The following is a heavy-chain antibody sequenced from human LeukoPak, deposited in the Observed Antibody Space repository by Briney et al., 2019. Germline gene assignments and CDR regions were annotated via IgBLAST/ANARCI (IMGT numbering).Heavy chain of an antibody. J-gene: IGHJ4*02. Sequence: GGSLRLSCAASGFTVSSYYLSWVRQAPGKGLEWVSVIYSGGSIYYADSVKGRFTISRDSSESMLYLEMSSLRAEDTAVYYCAKACQGELLPFDYWGQGTLVTVSS. CDR2: IYSGGSI. V-gene: IGHV3-53*01. CDR1: GFTVSSYY. CDR3: AKACQGELLPFDY. D-gene: IGHD1-26*01.